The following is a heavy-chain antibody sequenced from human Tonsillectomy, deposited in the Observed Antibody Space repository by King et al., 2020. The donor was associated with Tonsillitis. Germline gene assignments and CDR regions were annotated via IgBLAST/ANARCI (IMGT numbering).Heavy chain of an antibody. CDR1: GFTFSSYA. V-gene: IGHV3-30*04. Sequence: VQLVESGGGVVQPGRSLRLSCAASGFTFSSYAMHWVRQAPGKGLEWVAVISYDGSNKYYADSVKGRFTISRDNSKNTLYLQMNSLIAEDTAVYYCARDIGIAAAGTVWGQGTLVTVSS. D-gene: IGHD6-13*01. J-gene: IGHJ4*02. CDR2: ISYDGSNK. CDR3: ARDIGIAAAGTV.